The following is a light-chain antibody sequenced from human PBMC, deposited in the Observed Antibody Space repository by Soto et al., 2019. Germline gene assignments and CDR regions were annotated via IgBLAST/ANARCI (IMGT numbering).Light chain of an antibody. CDR2: EAS. V-gene: IGKV1-5*03. Sequence: DIQMTQSPSTLSASVGDRVTITCRASHNLDKWLAWYQQKPGKAPKLLIYEASSLQSGVPSRFSGIGSGTEFTLTIPSMKPDDFATYYCQQYNTFLTFGGGTKVDIK. CDR1: HNLDKW. CDR3: QQYNTFLT. J-gene: IGKJ4*01.